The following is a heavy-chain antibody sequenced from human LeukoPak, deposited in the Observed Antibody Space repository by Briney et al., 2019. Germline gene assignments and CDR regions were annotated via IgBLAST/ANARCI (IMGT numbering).Heavy chain of an antibody. CDR2: IDPSDSYT. Sequence: GEPLKISCQGSGYSFTSYWISWVRQMPGKGLEWMGRIDPSDSYTNYSPSFQGHVTISADKSISTAYLQCSSPKASATAMYYCASHVSSSNNYWGQGTLVTVSS. V-gene: IGHV5-10-1*01. CDR1: GYSFTSYW. J-gene: IGHJ4*02. CDR3: ASHVSSSNNY. D-gene: IGHD6-13*01.